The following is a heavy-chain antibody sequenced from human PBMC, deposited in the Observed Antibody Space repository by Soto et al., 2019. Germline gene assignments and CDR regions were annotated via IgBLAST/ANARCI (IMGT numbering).Heavy chain of an antibody. CDR3: ARVRQGCSANNCYFDP. Sequence: PSETRSLTSTLSRGSVRTPDGGNCVRQSPDKGLEWIAEVHISGHSNYNPSLRSRVSVSIDSSKNQFYLNLNSVTAADTAIYSCARVRQGCSANNCYFDPWGQGTQVSVSS. J-gene: IGHJ5*01. CDR1: RGSVRTPDG. CDR2: VHISGHS. V-gene: IGHV4-4*02. D-gene: IGHD1-1*01.